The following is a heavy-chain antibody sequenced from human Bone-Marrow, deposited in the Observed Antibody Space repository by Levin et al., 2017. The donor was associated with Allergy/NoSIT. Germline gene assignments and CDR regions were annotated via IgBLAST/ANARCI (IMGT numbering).Heavy chain of an antibody. D-gene: IGHD3-10*01. CDR3: ARDYYGSGSYYNYNWFDP. CDR1: GGSINSGGYS. J-gene: IGHJ5*02. CDR2: ISHTGST. Sequence: SETLSLTCAISGGSINSGGYSWSWIRQPPGKGLEWIGDISHTGSTYYNPSLQSRVTISVDRSTNQFSLKLSSVAAADTAVYYCARDYYGSGSYYNYNWFDPWGQGTLVTVSS. V-gene: IGHV4-30-2*01.